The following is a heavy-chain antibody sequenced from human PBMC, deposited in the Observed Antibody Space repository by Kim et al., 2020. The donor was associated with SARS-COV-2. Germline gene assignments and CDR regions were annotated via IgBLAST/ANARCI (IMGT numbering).Heavy chain of an antibody. CDR2: VFYSGTA. J-gene: IGHJ4*02. D-gene: IGHD3-10*01. CDR1: GGSITNYY. V-gene: IGHV4-59*08. Sequence: SETLSLTCTVSGGSITNYYWSWIRQTPGKGLEWIGYVFYSGTARYSPSLKSRVTISVDTYKNQFTLKLTSVTAADTAVYYCARQRRDSSSASDYWGQGTL. CDR3: ARQRRDSSSASDY.